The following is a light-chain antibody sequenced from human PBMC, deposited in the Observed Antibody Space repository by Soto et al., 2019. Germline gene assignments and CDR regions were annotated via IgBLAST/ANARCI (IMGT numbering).Light chain of an antibody. CDR1: QDVSDF. J-gene: IGKJ2*01. CDR2: GGY. V-gene: IGKV1-39*01. Sequence: DIHLTQSPSILSASVGDRVTLTCRASQDVSDFLAWYQHAPGKAPNLLIYGGYTLQSGVPSRFSGSGSGTDFTLTISSLQVEDFATYYCQQSYSTPYTFGQGTKLEIK. CDR3: QQSYSTPYT.